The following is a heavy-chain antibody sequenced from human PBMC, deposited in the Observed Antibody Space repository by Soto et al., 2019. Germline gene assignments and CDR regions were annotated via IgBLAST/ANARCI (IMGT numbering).Heavy chain of an antibody. D-gene: IGHD2-2*02. Sequence: PSETLSLTCAVSGGSISSSNWWSWVRQPPGKGLEWIGEIYHSGSTNYNPSLKSRVTISVDKSKNQFSLKLSSVTAAETAVYYCARDERYCSSTSCYTGWLDHWGQGKMVTVS. V-gene: IGHV4-4*02. J-gene: IGHJ5*02. CDR2: IYHSGST. CDR3: ARDERYCSSTSCYTGWLDH. CDR1: GGSISSSNW.